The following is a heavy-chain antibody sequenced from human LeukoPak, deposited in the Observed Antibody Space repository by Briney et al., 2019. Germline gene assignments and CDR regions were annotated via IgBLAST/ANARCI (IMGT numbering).Heavy chain of an antibody. D-gene: IGHD3-22*01. V-gene: IGHV4-34*01. CDR3: AREGYYYDSTTLGFDP. CDR1: GGSFSGYY. Sequence: SETLSLTCAVYGGSFSGYYWSWIRQPPGKGLEWIGEINHSGSTNYNPSLKSRVTISVDTSKNQFSLKLSSVTAADTAVCYCAREGYYYDSTTLGFDPWGQGTLVTVSS. CDR2: INHSGST. J-gene: IGHJ5*02.